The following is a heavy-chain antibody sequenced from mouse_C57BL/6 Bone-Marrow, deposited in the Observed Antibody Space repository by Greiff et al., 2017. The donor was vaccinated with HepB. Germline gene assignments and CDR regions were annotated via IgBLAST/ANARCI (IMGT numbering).Heavy chain of an antibody. CDR3: AKRNSYYAWFAY. Sequence: VNLVASGPGLVAPSQSLSIPCTVSGFSLTRYGVDWVRQPPGKGLEWLGVICGGGSTNYNSALMSRLSISKDNSQSQVFLKMNSLQTDDTAMYYCAKRNSYYAWFAYWGQGTLVTVSA. CDR2: ICGGGST. V-gene: IGHV2-9*01. J-gene: IGHJ3*01. CDR1: GFSLTRYG. D-gene: IGHD1-1*01.